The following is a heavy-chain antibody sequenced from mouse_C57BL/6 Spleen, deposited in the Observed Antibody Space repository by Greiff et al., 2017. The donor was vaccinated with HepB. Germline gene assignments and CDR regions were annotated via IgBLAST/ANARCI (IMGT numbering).Heavy chain of an antibody. CDR1: GFTFSSYA. V-gene: IGHV5-9-1*02. CDR3: TRGGTYYGNLYYFDY. CDR2: ISSGSDYI. D-gene: IGHD2-10*01. J-gene: IGHJ2*01. Sequence: EVMLVESGEGLVKPGGSLKLSCAASGFTFSSYAMSWVRQTPEKRLEWVAYISSGSDYIYYADTVKGRFTISRDNARNTLYLQMSSLKSEDTAMYYCTRGGTYYGNLYYFDYWGQGTTLTVSS.